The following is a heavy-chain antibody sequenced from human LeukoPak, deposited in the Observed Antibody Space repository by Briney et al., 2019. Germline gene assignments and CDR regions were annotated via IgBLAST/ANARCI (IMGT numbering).Heavy chain of an antibody. V-gene: IGHV1-18*01. D-gene: IGHD2-21*02. J-gene: IGHJ3*02. Sequence: ASVRVSCKASGYTFTSYGVSWVRQAPGQGLEWMGWISAYNGNTNYAQNLLGRVTMTTDTSTSTAYLELRSLRSDDTAVYYCARGAYCGGNCSSSDAFDIWGQGTMVTVSS. CDR3: ARGAYCGGNCSSSDAFDI. CDR2: ISAYNGNT. CDR1: GYTFTSYG.